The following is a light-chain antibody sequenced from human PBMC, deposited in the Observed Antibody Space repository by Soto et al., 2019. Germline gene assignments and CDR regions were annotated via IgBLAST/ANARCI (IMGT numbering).Light chain of an antibody. J-gene: IGKJ1*01. CDR1: QSCGTS. CDR3: QQYNNYCT. CDR2: KAS. V-gene: IGKV1-5*03. Sequence: DIQMTQSPSTLSASVGDRVTITCRASQSCGTSLAWYQQRPGKAPNLLIYKASNLESGVPSRFSGSGSGTEFTLTISSVQPDDFATYYCQQYNNYCTFGQGTKMEIK.